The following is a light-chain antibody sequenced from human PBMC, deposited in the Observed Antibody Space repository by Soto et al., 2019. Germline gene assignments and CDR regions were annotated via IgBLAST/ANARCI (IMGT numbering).Light chain of an antibody. CDR3: CSYAPTNTWL. CDR1: SSTIGAGYD. V-gene: IGLV1-40*01. CDR2: ANT. Sequence: QSVLTQPPSVSGAPGQRVIISCTGSSSTIGAGYDVHWYQQLPGTAPKLLIYANTNRPSGVPDRFSGSKSGASASLAITGLQAEDEADYYCCSYAPTNTWLFGGGTKLTVL. J-gene: IGLJ3*02.